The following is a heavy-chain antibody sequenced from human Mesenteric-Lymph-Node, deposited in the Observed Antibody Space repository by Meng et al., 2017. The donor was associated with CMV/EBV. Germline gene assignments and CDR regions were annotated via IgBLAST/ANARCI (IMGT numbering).Heavy chain of an antibody. D-gene: IGHD3-10*01. CDR1: GDSVTSGSSQ. CDR2: VYHSGST. Sequence: SETLSLTCSVSGDSVTSGSSQWNWIRQAPGKRLEWIGYVYHSGSTTYNPSLRSRVTISLDTSKNNFSLKLTSVTAADTAVYYCARVIWGSGIECFDLWGQGVLVTVSS. J-gene: IGHJ5*02. V-gene: IGHV4-61*03. CDR3: ARVIWGSGIECFDL.